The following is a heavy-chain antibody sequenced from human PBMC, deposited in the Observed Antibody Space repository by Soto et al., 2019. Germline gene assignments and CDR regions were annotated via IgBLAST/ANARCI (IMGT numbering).Heavy chain of an antibody. CDR2: IYSGGYT. J-gene: IGHJ5*02. CDR1: GFTVSNNY. CDR3: AKDAIANDGIWLMDS. D-gene: IGHD3-16*01. V-gene: IGHV3-53*01. Sequence: PGGSLRLSCAVSGFTVSNNYMSWVRQAPGKGLEGVSVIYSGGYTAYGDSVKGRFTISGDTSANTVYLQMDSLRAEDTAVYYCAKDAIANDGIWLMDSWGQGTVVTVSS.